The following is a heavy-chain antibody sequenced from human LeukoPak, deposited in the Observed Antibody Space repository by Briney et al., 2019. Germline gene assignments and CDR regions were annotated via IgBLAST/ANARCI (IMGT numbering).Heavy chain of an antibody. CDR3: ARGPGEEVAARLGYYYMDG. V-gene: IGHV4-34*01. D-gene: IGHD6-6*01. CDR2: INHSGST. Sequence: PSETLSLTCAVYGGSFSGYYWSWIRQPPGKGLEWIGEINHSGSTNYNPSLKSRVTISVDTSKNQFSLKLSSVTAADTAVYYCARGPGEEVAARLGYYYMDGWGKGTTVTVSS. J-gene: IGHJ6*03. CDR1: GGSFSGYY.